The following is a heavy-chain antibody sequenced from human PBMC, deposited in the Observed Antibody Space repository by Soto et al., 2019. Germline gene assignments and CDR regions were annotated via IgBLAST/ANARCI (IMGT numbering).Heavy chain of an antibody. V-gene: IGHV1-2*02. D-gene: IGHD6-13*01. CDR2: IKPSSGGT. J-gene: IGHJ5*02. CDR3: AKGGSSWTESFDP. CDR1: GCPPPPQY. Sequence: GSSGKVPWKASGCPPPPQYLQWGRQAPGQGLEWMGWIKPSSGGTKAAQKFRGRVTMTRDTSISAAYMELSRLTSDDTAVYYCAKGGSSWTESFDPWGQGILVTVSS.